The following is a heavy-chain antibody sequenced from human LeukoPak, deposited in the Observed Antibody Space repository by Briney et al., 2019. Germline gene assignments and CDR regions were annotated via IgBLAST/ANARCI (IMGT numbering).Heavy chain of an antibody. D-gene: IGHD3-22*01. Sequence: GGSLRLSCAASGFTFSSYEMNWVRQAPGKGLEWVSYISSSGSTIYYADSVKGRFTISRDNAKNSLYLQMNSLRAEDTAVYYCARESGYYSGAFDIWGQGTMVTVSS. CDR1: GFTFSSYE. J-gene: IGHJ3*02. CDR3: ARESGYYSGAFDI. CDR2: ISSSGSTI. V-gene: IGHV3-48*03.